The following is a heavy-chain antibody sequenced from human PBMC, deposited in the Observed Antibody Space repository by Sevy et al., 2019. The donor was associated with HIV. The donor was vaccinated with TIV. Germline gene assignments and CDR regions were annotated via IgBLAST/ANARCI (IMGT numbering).Heavy chain of an antibody. D-gene: IGHD3-9*01. CDR3: AGDYPHYDILTGYSRTGFDP. Sequence: SETLSLTCAVYGGSFSGYYWSWIRQPPGKGLEWIGEINHSGSTNYNPSLKSRVTISVDTSKNQLSLKLSSVTAADTAGHYGAGDYPHYDILTGYSRTGFDPWGQGTLVTVSS. CDR2: INHSGST. V-gene: IGHV4-34*01. J-gene: IGHJ5*02. CDR1: GGSFSGYY.